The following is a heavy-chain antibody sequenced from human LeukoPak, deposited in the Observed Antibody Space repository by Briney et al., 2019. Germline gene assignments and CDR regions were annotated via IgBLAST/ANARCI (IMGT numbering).Heavy chain of an antibody. CDR1: GFKFDDYG. Sequence: GGSLRLSCAASGFKFDDYGMSWVRQAPGKGLEWVCDINWNGAWTGYADSVKGRFTISRDNAKNSLYLQMNSLRAEDTAVYYCARIFGSSTSWRDYWGQGTLVTVSS. D-gene: IGHD2-2*01. CDR3: ARIFGSSTSWRDY. CDR2: INWNGAWT. V-gene: IGHV3-20*04. J-gene: IGHJ4*02.